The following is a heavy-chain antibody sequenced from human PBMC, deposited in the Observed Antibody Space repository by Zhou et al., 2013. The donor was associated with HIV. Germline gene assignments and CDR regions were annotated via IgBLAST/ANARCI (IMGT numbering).Heavy chain of an antibody. CDR1: GFNNRA. J-gene: IGHJ4*02. V-gene: IGHV1-69*09. CDR2: SIPVHQPT. CDR3: ARGEFWNHYTTSFPREFDS. Sequence: QSQLAQSGPEVKKPGSSVKISCAGGFNNRAVTWVRQVPGQGLTWVGSSIPVHQPTTYAQQFQGRVSITTDRSLWTAFMELKGLRDDDTGVYYCARGEFWNHYTTSFPREFDSWGQGTLVTVSS. D-gene: IGHD3-3*01.